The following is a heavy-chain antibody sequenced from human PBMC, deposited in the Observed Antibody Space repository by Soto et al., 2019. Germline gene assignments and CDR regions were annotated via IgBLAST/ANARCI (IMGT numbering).Heavy chain of an antibody. V-gene: IGHV3-21*01. D-gene: IGHD3-10*01. Sequence: GGSLRLSCAASGFTFSSYSMNWVRQAPGKGLEWVSSISSSSSYIYYVDSVKGRFTISRDNAKNSLYLQMNSLRAEDTAVYYCARGLRVTMVRGVIITPPFDYWGQGTLVTVSS. J-gene: IGHJ4*02. CDR2: ISSSSSYI. CDR3: ARGLRVTMVRGVIITPPFDY. CDR1: GFTFSSYS.